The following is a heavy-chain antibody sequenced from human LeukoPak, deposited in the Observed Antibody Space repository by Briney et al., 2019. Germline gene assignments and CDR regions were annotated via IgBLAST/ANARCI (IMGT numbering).Heavy chain of an antibody. CDR3: ARDPWARSSY. J-gene: IGHJ4*02. CDR2: ISSSSSTI. CDR1: GFTFSSYS. D-gene: IGHD2-2*01. Sequence: GGSLRLSCAASGFTFSSYSMNWVRQAPGKGLEWVSYISSSSSTIYYADSVKGRFTISRDNARDSLYLQMNSLRAEDTAVYYCARDPWARSSYWGQGTLVTVSS. V-gene: IGHV3-48*04.